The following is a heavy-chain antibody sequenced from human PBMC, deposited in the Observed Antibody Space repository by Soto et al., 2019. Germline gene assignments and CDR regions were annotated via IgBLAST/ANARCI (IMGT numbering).Heavy chain of an antibody. CDR3: AGGSGWASAS. CDR2: IKQDGSEK. D-gene: IGHD6-19*01. J-gene: IGHJ4*02. Sequence: EVQLVESGGGLVQPGGSLRLSCAVSEFTFSTYWMTWVRQAPGKGLEWVANIKQDGSEKNYLESLRGRFTISSDNAKKSLYLEMNSLRAEDTAVYYCAGGSGWASASWGQGTLVTVS. V-gene: IGHV3-7*05. CDR1: EFTFSTYW.